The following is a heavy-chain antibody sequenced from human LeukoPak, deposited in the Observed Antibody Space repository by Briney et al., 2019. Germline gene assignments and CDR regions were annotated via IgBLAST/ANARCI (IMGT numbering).Heavy chain of an antibody. Sequence: PSQTLSLTCTVSGVSISSGDYYWSWIRQPAGKGLEWIGRIYTSGSTNYNPSLKSRVTMSVDTSKNQFSLKLSSVTAADTAVYYCARAPVEIAAAGRYGMDVWGQGTTVTVSS. CDR3: ARAPVEIAAAGRYGMDV. V-gene: IGHV4-61*02. CDR2: IYTSGST. CDR1: GVSISSGDYY. D-gene: IGHD6-13*01. J-gene: IGHJ6*02.